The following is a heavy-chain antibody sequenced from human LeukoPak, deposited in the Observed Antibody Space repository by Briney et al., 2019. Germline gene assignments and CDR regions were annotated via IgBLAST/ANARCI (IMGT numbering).Heavy chain of an antibody. J-gene: IGHJ4*02. D-gene: IGHD2-2*01. V-gene: IGHV4-59*08. CDR3: ARLSKDTVVLPAAMAHYFDY. Sequence: SETLSLTCTVSGGSISGYYWSWIRQPPGKGLQFIGYIHYTGSTNYNPSLESRVTLSVDTSKNQSSLKLRSVTAADTAVYYCARLSKDTVVLPAAMAHYFDYWGQGTLVTVSS. CDR2: IHYTGST. CDR1: GGSISGYY.